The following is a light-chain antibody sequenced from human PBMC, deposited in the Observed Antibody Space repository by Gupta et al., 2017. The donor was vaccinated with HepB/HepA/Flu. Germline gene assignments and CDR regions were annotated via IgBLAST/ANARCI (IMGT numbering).Light chain of an antibody. CDR3: QAWDSIVV. J-gene: IGLJ3*02. CDR1: KLGDKY. CDR2: EDN. Sequence: SYELIQSPSVSVSPGQTASINCSGDKLGDKYASWYQQKPGQSPLLVIYEDNKRPSGIPERFSGSNSGNTATLTLSGTQAMDEADYYCQAWDSIVVFGGGTKLTVL. V-gene: IGLV3-1*01.